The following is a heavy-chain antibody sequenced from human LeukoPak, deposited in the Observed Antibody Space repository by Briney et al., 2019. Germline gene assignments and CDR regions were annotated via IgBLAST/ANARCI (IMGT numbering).Heavy chain of an antibody. Sequence: ASVKVSCKASGYTFTSYGISWVRQAPGQGLEWMGWISAYNGNTNYAQKLQGRVTMTTDTSTSTAYMELRSLRSDDTAVYYCARGGITMVRGVIGTEHWGQGTLVTVSS. J-gene: IGHJ1*01. CDR1: GYTFTSYG. D-gene: IGHD3-10*01. CDR2: ISAYNGNT. CDR3: ARGGITMVRGVIGTEH. V-gene: IGHV1-18*01.